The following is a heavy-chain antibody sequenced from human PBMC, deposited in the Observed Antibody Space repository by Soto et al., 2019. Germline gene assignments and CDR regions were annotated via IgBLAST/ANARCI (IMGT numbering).Heavy chain of an antibody. CDR2: ISGSGGTA. D-gene: IGHD6-19*01. J-gene: IGHJ4*02. CDR3: AKGGRQWLVTSDFNY. CDR1: GFTLTTYA. V-gene: IGHV3-23*01. Sequence: GGSLRLSCAASGFTLTTYAMSWVRQAPGKGLEWVSSISGSGGTAYNVDSVKGRFTISRDNSKNTMYLQMNSLRAEDTAVYYCAKGGRQWLVTSDFNYWGQGALVTVSS.